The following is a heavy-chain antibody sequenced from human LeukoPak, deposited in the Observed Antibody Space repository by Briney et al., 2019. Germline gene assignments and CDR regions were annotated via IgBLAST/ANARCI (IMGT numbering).Heavy chain of an antibody. CDR2: IIPIFGTA. CDR3: ATEYGSGSYYGDY. J-gene: IGHJ4*02. V-gene: IGHV1-69*13. CDR1: GVTFSSYA. Sequence: ASVKVSCKASGVTFSSYAISRVRQAPGQGLEWMGGIIPIFGTANYAQKFQGRVTITADESTSTAYMELSSLRSEDTAVYYCATEYGSGSYYGDYWGQGTLVTVSS. D-gene: IGHD3-10*01.